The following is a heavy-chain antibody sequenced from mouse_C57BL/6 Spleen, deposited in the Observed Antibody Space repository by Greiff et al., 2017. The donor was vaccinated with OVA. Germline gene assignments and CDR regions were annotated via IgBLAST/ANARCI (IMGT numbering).Heavy chain of an antibody. D-gene: IGHD2-4*01. CDR3: ARGGMITTSGTWFAY. Sequence: EVQLQQSGPVLVKPGASVKMSCKASGYTFTDYYMNWVKQSHGKSLEWIGVINPYNGGTSYNQKFKGKATLTVDKSSSTAYMELNSLTSEDSAVYYCARGGMITTSGTWFAYWGQGTLVTVSA. V-gene: IGHV1-19*01. CDR1: GYTFTDYY. CDR2: INPYNGGT. J-gene: IGHJ3*01.